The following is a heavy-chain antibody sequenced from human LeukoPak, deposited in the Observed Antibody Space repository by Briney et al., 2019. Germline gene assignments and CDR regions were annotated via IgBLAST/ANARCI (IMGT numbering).Heavy chain of an antibody. V-gene: IGHV1-46*01. D-gene: IGHD5-18*01. CDR1: GYTFTSYY. CDR2: INPSGGST. Sequence: GASVKVSCKASGYTFTSYYMHWVRQAPGQGLEWMGIINPSGGSTSYAQKFQGRVTMTRDMSTSTVYMELRSLRSEDTAVYYCARDLGYSYGSYYMDVWGKGTTVTVSS. CDR3: ARDLGYSYGSYYMDV. J-gene: IGHJ6*03.